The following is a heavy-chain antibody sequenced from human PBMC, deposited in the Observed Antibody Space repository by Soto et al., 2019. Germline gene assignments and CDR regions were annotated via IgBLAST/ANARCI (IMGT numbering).Heavy chain of an antibody. J-gene: IGHJ4*02. CDR1: GFSFGDYA. V-gene: IGHV3-49*04. Sequence: SLRLSCTGSGFSFGDYAINWVRQAPGKGLEWVGLIRNQTYHETPEYAASVKDRFTITRDDSNSVAYLQMNSLRAEDTAIYFCAKRSPPDYWGQGTLVTVSS. CDR2: IRNQTYHETP. CDR3: AKRSPPDY.